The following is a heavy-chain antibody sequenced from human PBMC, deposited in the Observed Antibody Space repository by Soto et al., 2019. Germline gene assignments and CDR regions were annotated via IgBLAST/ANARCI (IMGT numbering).Heavy chain of an antibody. V-gene: IGHV3-66*01. CDR2: IYIGGST. Sequence: GSAGTASTNYEIVCRQPPGKRLEWVSVIYIGGSTYYADSVKGRFTISRDNSKNTLYLQMNSRGAEDTAVYYCARVVAAADYHQYLLAFCGRGSSDL. CDR3: ARVVAAADYHQYLLAFCGRGSSDL. D-gene: IGHD6-13*01. J-gene: IGHJ2*01. CDR1: AGTASTNY.